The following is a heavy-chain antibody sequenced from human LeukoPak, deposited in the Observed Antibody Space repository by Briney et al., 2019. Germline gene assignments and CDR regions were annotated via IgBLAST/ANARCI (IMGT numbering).Heavy chain of an antibody. J-gene: IGHJ5*02. D-gene: IGHD2-15*01. CDR3: ARPHLGYCSGGSCYGAWFDP. CDR2: IKQDGSEK. V-gene: IGHV3-7*03. Sequence: GGSLRLSCAASGFTFSSSWMSWVRQAPGKGLEWVANIKQDGSEKYYVCSVKGRFTISRDNAKNSLYLQMDSLRAEDTAVYYCARPHLGYCSGGSCYGAWFDPWGQGTLVTVSS. CDR1: GFTFSSSW.